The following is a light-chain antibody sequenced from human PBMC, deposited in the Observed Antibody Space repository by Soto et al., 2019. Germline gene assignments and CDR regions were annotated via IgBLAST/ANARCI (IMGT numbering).Light chain of an antibody. CDR1: SNDVGGYNF. CDR3: SSYAGSYTLV. V-gene: IGLV2-11*01. Sequence: QSVLTQPRSVSGSPGQPVTISCTGTSNDVGGYNFVSWYQQHPGKVPKLFIYDVSRRPSGVPDRFSGSKSGNTASLTISGLQAEDEADYYCSSYAGSYTLVFGGGTKLTVL. CDR2: DVS. J-gene: IGLJ2*01.